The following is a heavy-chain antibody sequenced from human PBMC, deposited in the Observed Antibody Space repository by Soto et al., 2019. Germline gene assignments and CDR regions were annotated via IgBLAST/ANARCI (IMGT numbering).Heavy chain of an antibody. CDR2: INTDSGTT. V-gene: IGHV1-3*04. J-gene: IGHJ2*01. CDR3: VRDRAADWYLDL. Sequence: QVQVVQSGAEVKKPGASVRLSCKTSGYSFTSCALHWVRQAPGQGFEWMGWINTDSGTTKYSQKFQGRVTITRDASASTAYVERISLSSEETTIYYWVRDRAADWYLDLWGRGTLVTVSS. CDR1: GYSFTSCA. D-gene: IGHD6-25*01.